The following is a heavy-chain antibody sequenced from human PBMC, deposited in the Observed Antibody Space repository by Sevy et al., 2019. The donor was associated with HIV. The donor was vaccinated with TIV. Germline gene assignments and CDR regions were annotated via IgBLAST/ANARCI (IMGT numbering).Heavy chain of an antibody. V-gene: IGHV4-59*01. CDR1: GGSISSYY. Sequence: SDTLSLTCTVSGGSISSYYWCWIRQPPGKGLEWIGYIYYSGSTNYNPSLKSRVTISVDTSKNQFSLKLSSVTAADTAVYYCARSGIAVAGKGARCWFDPWGQGTLVTVSS. D-gene: IGHD6-19*01. CDR3: ARSGIAVAGKGARCWFDP. J-gene: IGHJ5*02. CDR2: IYYSGST.